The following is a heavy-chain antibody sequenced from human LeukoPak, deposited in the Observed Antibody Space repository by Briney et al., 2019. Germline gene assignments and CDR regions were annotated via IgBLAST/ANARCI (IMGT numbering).Heavy chain of an antibody. CDR2: ISWNSGSI. CDR3: ATVVTWMERAFDI. D-gene: IGHD2-21*02. Sequence: PGGSLRLSCAASGFTFDDYAMHWVRQAPGKGLEWVSGISWNSGSIGYADSVKGRFTISRDNAKNSLYLEMNSLRDEDTAVYYCATVVTWMERAFDIWGQGTMVTVSS. CDR1: GFTFDDYA. J-gene: IGHJ3*02. V-gene: IGHV3-9*01.